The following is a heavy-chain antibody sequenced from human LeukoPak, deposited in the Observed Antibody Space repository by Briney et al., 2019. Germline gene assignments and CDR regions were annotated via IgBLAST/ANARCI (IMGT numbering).Heavy chain of an antibody. CDR3: ARSYYYGSGSTDP. CDR1: GYTFTDYY. CDR2: IDPNSGGT. D-gene: IGHD3-10*01. J-gene: IGHJ5*02. Sequence: ASVKVSCKASGYTFTDYYMHWVRQAPGQGLEWMGWIDPNSGGTDYAQKFQGRVTMTRDTSISTAYMELSRLRSDDTAVYYCARSYYYGSGSTDPWGQGTLVTVSS. V-gene: IGHV1-2*02.